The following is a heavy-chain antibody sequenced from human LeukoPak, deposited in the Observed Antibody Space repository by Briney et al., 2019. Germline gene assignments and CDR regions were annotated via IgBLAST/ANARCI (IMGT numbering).Heavy chain of an antibody. D-gene: IGHD2-15*01. CDR2: ISSSSSYI. V-gene: IGHV3-21*01. CDR1: GFTFSSYS. Sequence: GGSLRLSCAASGFTFSSYSMNWVRQAPGKGLEWVSSISSSSSYIYYADSVKGRFTISRDNAKNSLYLQMNSLRAEDTAVYYCARDNCSGGSCYWFDPWGQGTLVTVSS. CDR3: ARDNCSGGSCYWFDP. J-gene: IGHJ5*02.